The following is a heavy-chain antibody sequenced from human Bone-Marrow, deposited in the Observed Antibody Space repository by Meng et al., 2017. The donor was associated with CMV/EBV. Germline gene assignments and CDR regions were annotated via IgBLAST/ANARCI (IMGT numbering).Heavy chain of an antibody. CDR1: GFTFSSYS. D-gene: IGHD2-2*01. CDR2: ISSSSSYI. Sequence: GGSLRLSCAASGFTFSSYSMNWVRQAPGKGLEWVSSISSSSSYIYYADSVKGRFTISRDNAKNSLYLQMNSLRAEDTAVYYCASWGYCSSTSCYFGEYYYYGMDVWAQGTTVTVSS. V-gene: IGHV3-21*01. J-gene: IGHJ6*02. CDR3: ASWGYCSSTSCYFGEYYYYGMDV.